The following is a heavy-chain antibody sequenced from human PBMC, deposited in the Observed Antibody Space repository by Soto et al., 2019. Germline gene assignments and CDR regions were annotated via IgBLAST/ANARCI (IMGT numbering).Heavy chain of an antibody. D-gene: IGHD2-21*02. Sequence: EVQLVESGXXXVQXXXXXXLSCXXXXXXXXGSXXXXVRQASGKGLEWVGRIRSKADSYATAYAVSVKGRFTISRDDSKNTAYLQMNSLKTEDTAVYYCTSQYCGGDCSRVDPWGQGTLVTVSS. J-gene: IGHJ5*02. CDR1: XXXXXGSX. V-gene: IGHV3-73*02. CDR3: TSQYCGGDCSRVDP. CDR2: IRSKADSYAT.